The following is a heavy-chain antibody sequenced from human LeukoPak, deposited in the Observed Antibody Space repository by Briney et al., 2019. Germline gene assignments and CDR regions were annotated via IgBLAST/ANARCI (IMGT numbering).Heavy chain of an antibody. V-gene: IGHV4-30-4*01. D-gene: IGHD3-10*01. CDR3: ARAGSNELPPDY. J-gene: IGHJ4*02. CDR2: MYYSGST. CDR1: GGSLSSGDYY. Sequence: PSETLSLTCTVSGGSLSSGDYYWSWIRQPPGKGLEWIGYMYYSGSTYYNPSLKSRVNISVDTSKNQISLRLSSVTAADTAVYYCARAGSNELPPDYWGQGTLVTVSS.